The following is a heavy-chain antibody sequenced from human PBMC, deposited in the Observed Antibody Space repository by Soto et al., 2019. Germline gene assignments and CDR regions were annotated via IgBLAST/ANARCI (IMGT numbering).Heavy chain of an antibody. V-gene: IGHV1-8*01. Sequence: QVQLVQSGAEVKKPGASVKVSCKASGYTFTSYDINWVRQATGQGLEWMGWMNPNSGNTGYAQKFQGRVTMTRTTSISTAYMELSSLRSEDTAVYYCARGPPYYYDSSGYSGGDYWGQGTLVTVSS. D-gene: IGHD3-22*01. J-gene: IGHJ4*02. CDR3: ARGPPYYYDSSGYSGGDY. CDR1: GYTFTSYD. CDR2: MNPNSGNT.